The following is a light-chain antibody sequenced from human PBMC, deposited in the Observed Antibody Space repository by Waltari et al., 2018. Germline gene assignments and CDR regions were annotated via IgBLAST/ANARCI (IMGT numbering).Light chain of an antibody. CDR1: SGHSNYA. V-gene: IGLV4-69*01. Sequence: QLLLTQSPSASASLGASVKLTCTVSSGHSNYAIAWPQQHPHKGPRYLMKVNSDGSHIKGDGIPDRFSGSSSGAERYLTISSLQSEDEADYYCQTGGFGIWVFGEGTKLTVL. CDR3: QTGGFGIWV. J-gene: IGLJ3*02. CDR2: VNSDGSH.